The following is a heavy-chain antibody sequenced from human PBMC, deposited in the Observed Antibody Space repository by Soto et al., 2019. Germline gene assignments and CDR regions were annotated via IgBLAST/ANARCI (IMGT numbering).Heavy chain of an antibody. J-gene: IGHJ5*02. CDR2: IVQGGRT. V-gene: IGHV4-34*12. D-gene: IGHD3-10*01. CDR3: ARSGGKAAKYNWFDP. Sequence: SETLSLTCAVYCGSFSGYYWSWIRQSPGKGLEWIGEIVQGGRTNYSPSLRSRITISIDTSKNQFSLRLSSVTAADTAVYYCARSGGKAAKYNWFDPWGQGTLVTVSS. CDR1: CGSFSGYY.